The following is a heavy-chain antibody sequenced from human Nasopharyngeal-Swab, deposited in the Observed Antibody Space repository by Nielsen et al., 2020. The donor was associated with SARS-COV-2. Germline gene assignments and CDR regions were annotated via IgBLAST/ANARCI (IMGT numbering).Heavy chain of an antibody. CDR3: ARVITASGEGWFDP. CDR1: GYTFTRHA. V-gene: IGHV1-3*01. J-gene: IGHJ5*02. CDR2: INGGNGKT. D-gene: IGHD2-15*01. Sequence: PSVKVSCKASGYTFTRHAIHWVRQAPGQRLEWMGWINGGNGKTRYSQKFRGRVTISRDTSASTAYMELTSLRSEDTAVYYCARVITASGEGWFDPWGQGTLVAVS.